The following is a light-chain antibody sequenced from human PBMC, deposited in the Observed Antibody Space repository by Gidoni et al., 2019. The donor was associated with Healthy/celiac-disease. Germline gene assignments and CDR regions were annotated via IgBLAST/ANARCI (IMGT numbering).Light chain of an antibody. J-gene: IGLJ2*01. V-gene: IGLV1-44*01. CDR2: SNH. Sequence: QSVLTQPPSASGTPGQRVTIACSGSRSNIGSNTVNWYQQLPGTAPTLLIYSNHQRPSGVPDRFSGSKSGPSASLAISGLQSEDEADYYCAAWDDSLNGVVFGGGTKLTVL. CDR3: AAWDDSLNGVV. CDR1: RSNIGSNT.